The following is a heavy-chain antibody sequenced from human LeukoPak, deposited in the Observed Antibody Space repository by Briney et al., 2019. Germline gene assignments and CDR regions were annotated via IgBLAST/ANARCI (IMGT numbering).Heavy chain of an antibody. D-gene: IGHD3-3*01. CDR2: MNPNSGNT. CDR3: ARGRRGWSGYSFSRNYYMDV. J-gene: IGHJ6*03. Sequence: ASVKVSCKASGYTFTSYDINWVRQATGQGLEWMGWMNPNSGNTGYAQKFQGRVTMTRNTSISTAYMELSSLRSEDTAVYYCARGRRGWSGYSFSRNYYMDVWGKGTTVTASS. CDR1: GYTFTSYD. V-gene: IGHV1-8*01.